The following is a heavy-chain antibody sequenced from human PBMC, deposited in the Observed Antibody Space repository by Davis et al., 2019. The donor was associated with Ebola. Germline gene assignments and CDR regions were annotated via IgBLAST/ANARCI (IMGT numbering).Heavy chain of an antibody. CDR3: ANGRTTETTEDFDY. CDR2: IRYDGSKQ. V-gene: IGHV3-30*02. CDR1: GFSFSRYG. J-gene: IGHJ4*02. Sequence: PGGSLRLSCAASGFSFSRYGIYWVRQAPGKGLEWVAYIRYDGSKQYYEDSVKGRFTISRDNSKNMLYLQMNSLRADDTAVYYCANGRTTETTEDFDYWGQGNLVTVSS. D-gene: IGHD1-1*01.